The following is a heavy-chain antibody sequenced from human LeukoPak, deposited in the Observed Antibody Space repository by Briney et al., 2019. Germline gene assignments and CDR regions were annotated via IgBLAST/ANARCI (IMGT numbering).Heavy chain of an antibody. D-gene: IGHD6-6*01. CDR3: ARGSAGRPHGMDV. Sequence: GGSLRLSCAASGFTFSSYSMSWVRQAPGKGLEWVSSISSSSSYIYYADSVKGRFTISRDNAKNSLYLQMNSLRAEDTAVYYCARGSAGRPHGMDVWGQGTTVTVSS. CDR2: ISSSSSYI. J-gene: IGHJ6*02. CDR1: GFTFSSYS. V-gene: IGHV3-21*01.